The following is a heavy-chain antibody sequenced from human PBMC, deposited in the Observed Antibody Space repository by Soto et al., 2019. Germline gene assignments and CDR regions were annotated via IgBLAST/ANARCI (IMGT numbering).Heavy chain of an antibody. V-gene: IGHV3-30*18. CDR3: AKDGSLRGYSYGNFDY. CDR1: GFTFSSYG. J-gene: IGHJ4*02. CDR2: ISYDGSNK. D-gene: IGHD5-18*01. Sequence: GGSLRLSCAASGFTFSSYGMHWVRQAPGKGLEWVAVISYDGSNKYYADSVKGRFTISRDNSKNTLYLQMNSLRAEDTAVYYCAKDGSLRGYSYGNFDYWGQGTLVTVSS.